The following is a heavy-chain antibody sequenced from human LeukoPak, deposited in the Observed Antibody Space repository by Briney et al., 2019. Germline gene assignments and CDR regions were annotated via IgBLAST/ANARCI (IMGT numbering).Heavy chain of an antibody. CDR2: IYYSGST. CDR3: ARQWLPTYNWNKYYFDY. J-gene: IGHJ4*02. Sequence: PSETLSLTCTVSGGSISSSSYYWGWIRQPPGKGLEWIGSIYYSGSTYYNPSLKSRVTISVDTSKNQFSLKLSSVTAADTAVYYCARQWLPTYNWNKYYFDYWGQGTLVTVSS. CDR1: GGSISSSSYY. V-gene: IGHV4-39*01. D-gene: IGHD1-1*01.